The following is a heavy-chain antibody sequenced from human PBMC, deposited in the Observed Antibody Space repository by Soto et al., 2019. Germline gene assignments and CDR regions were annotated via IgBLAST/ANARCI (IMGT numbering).Heavy chain of an antibody. CDR2: IFPLLAMV. D-gene: IGHD2-2*01. Sequence: QVHLVQSGAEMKKPGSSVKVSCKVSGGDLTNSGISWVRQAPGQGLEWMGGIFPLLAMVDYSQKFQGRVTITADESTNTAYMDPASLKSDDTAAYYCAKEDAAAFKSWGQGTLIIVSS. CDR1: GGDLTNSG. J-gene: IGHJ4*02. CDR3: AKEDAAAFKS. V-gene: IGHV1-69*04.